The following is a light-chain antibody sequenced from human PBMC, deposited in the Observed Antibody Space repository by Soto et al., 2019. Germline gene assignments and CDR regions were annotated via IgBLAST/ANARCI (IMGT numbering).Light chain of an antibody. CDR3: QQYDTFSPT. J-gene: IGKJ3*01. CDR1: QSVSEW. Sequence: DIQMTQSPSTLSASVGDRVTITCRASQSVSEWLAWYQQKPGKAPKLLIYDASNLETGVPSRFSGSGSGTHFTLTITGLQPDDFATYYCQQYDTFSPTFGPGTKVEIK. V-gene: IGKV1-5*01. CDR2: DAS.